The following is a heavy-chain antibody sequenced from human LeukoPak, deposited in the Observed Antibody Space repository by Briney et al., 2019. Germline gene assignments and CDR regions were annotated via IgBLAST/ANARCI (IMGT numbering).Heavy chain of an antibody. V-gene: IGHV3-64*01. CDR1: GFTFSNYY. D-gene: IGHD3-16*01. J-gene: IGHJ4*02. CDR2: ISYNGDET. Sequence: GGSLRLSCAGSGFTFSNYYMLWVRQAPGKGLEYFSPISYNGDETYYGNSVKGRFTISRDNSKNTLYLQMGSLRPEDTAVYYCARDPSVGGFSGSELDFWGQGTLVTVSS. CDR3: ARDPSVGGFSGSELDF.